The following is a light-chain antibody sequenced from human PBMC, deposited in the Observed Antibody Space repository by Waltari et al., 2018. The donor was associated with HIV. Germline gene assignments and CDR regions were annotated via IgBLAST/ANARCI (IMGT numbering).Light chain of an antibody. CDR3: AAWDDSLNGVV. CDR2: NNK. CDR1: NSNLGSNT. J-gene: IGLJ2*01. V-gene: IGLV1-44*01. Sequence: QSVLTQPPSASGTPGQRVTISCSGRNSNLGSNTVNWYQQLPGTAPKLLIYNNKQRPSGVPDRISGSKSGTSASLAISGLQSEDEADYYCAAWDDSLNGVVFGGGTKLTVL.